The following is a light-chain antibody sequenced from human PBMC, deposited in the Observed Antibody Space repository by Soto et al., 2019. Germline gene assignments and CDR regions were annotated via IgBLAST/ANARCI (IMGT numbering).Light chain of an antibody. CDR2: LDD. V-gene: IGLV1-36*01. CDR3: AAWDDSLNGPV. CDR1: RSNVGNNA. J-gene: IGLJ2*01. Sequence: QSVLTQPPSVSEAPRQRVTISCSGSRSNVGNNAVNWYQQLPGKAPKLLIYLDDLLPSGVSDRFSGSKSGTSASLAICGLQSEDEADYYCAAWDDSLNGPVFGGGTKLTVL.